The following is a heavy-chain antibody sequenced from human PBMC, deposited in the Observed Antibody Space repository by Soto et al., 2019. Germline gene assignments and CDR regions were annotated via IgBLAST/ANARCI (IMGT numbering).Heavy chain of an antibody. Sequence: PGGSLRLSCAASGFTISSHWMHWVRRAPGKGLVWVSRINSDGSSTNYADSVKGRFTISRDNAENTLYLQMNSLRAEDTAVYYCARELAPATTPPSSLMDVWGQGTTVTVSS. D-gene: IGHD2-2*01. J-gene: IGHJ6*02. CDR2: INSDGSST. CDR1: GFTISSHW. CDR3: ARELAPATTPPSSLMDV. V-gene: IGHV3-74*01.